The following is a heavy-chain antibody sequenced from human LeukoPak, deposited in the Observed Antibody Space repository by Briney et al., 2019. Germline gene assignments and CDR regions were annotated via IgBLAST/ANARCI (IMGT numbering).Heavy chain of an antibody. V-gene: IGHV3-7*05. J-gene: IGHJ4*02. CDR1: GFSFSSDW. Sequence: PGGSLRLSCAASGFSFSSDWMSWVRQAPGKGLEWVANIRRDGSQKYYVDSVKGRFTISRDNADNSLYLHMNSLRAEDTAVYYCARRYSGYEYFEYWGQGTLVTVSS. D-gene: IGHD5-12*01. CDR2: IRRDGSQK. CDR3: ARRYSGYEYFEY.